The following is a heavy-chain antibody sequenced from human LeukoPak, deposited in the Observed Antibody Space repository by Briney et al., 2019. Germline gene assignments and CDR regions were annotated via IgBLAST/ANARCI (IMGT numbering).Heavy chain of an antibody. CDR2: FNSDTGNT. D-gene: IGHD6-25*01. V-gene: IGHV1-3*01. Sequence: ASVKVSCKASGYTFTNYAIHWVRQAPGQRLEWMGWFNSDTGNTEFSQKFKGRVTITRDTFASTAYMELSSLRPEDTAVFFCARGDPNKSGWTLDYWGQGTLVTVSS. J-gene: IGHJ4*02. CDR3: ARGDPNKSGWTLDY. CDR1: GYTFTNYA.